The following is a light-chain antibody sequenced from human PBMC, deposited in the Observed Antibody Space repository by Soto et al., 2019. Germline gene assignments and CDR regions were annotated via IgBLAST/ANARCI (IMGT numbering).Light chain of an antibody. CDR1: QGISSW. CDR3: QQAHSFPLS. Sequence: DIQMTQSPSSVSASVGHRVTISCRASQGISSWLALYQQKPGKAPKLLIYGASSLQSGVSSRFSGSGSGTDFTLTISSLQPEDFATYYCQQAHSFPLSFGGGTKVDIK. J-gene: IGKJ4*01. CDR2: GAS. V-gene: IGKV1-12*01.